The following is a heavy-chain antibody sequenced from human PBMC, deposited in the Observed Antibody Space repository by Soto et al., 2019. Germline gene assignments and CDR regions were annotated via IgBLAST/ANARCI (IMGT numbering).Heavy chain of an antibody. V-gene: IGHV3-15*01. D-gene: IGHD3-3*01. J-gene: IGHJ3*02. CDR1: GFTFSNAW. Sequence: GGSLRLSCAASGFTFSNAWMSWVRQAPGKGLEWVGRIKSKTDGGTTDYAAPVKGRFTISRDDSKNTLYLQMNSLKTEDTAVYYCTTLLRWLEWLLPPPDAIDIWGQGTMVTVSS. CDR3: TTLLRWLEWLLPPPDAIDI. CDR2: IKSKTDGGTT.